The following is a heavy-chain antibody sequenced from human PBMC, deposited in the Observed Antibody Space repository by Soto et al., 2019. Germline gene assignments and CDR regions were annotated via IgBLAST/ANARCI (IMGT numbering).Heavy chain of an antibody. CDR1: GFTFSSYA. CDR2: ISVNDGRA. Sequence: EVQLLESGGGLVQPGGSLRLSCAASGFTFSSYAMNWIRQGPGKGLEWVSGISVNDGRAYYADSVKGRFTVSRDNSKNTLCLQMNSLRAEDTAVYACVRGYGSGLNWFDRWGQGTLVTVSS. J-gene: IGHJ5*02. CDR3: VRGYGSGLNWFDR. V-gene: IGHV3-23*01. D-gene: IGHD3-10*01.